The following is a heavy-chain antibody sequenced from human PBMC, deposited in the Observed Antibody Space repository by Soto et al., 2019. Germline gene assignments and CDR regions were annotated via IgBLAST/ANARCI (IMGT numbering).Heavy chain of an antibody. J-gene: IGHJ1*01. D-gene: IGHD3-22*01. CDR2: IYYSEST. CDR3: AIHKYHSSDSSGY. CDR1: GGAISSSSYY. Sequence: PSEPLSLTRTVSGGAISSSSYYWGWIRQPPGKGLEWIGSIYYSESTYYNPSLKSRVTISVDTSKNKFSLKLSAVTAVDTAVYYCAIHKYHSSDSSGYRGQGSRVTISS. V-gene: IGHV4-39*01.